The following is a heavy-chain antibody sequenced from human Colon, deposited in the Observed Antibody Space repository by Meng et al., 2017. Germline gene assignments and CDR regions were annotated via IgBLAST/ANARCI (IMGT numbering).Heavy chain of an antibody. V-gene: IGHV4-61*01. CDR3: ARDSGYDKNWFDP. D-gene: IGHD5-12*01. CDR1: GGSVISNSYY. J-gene: IGHJ5*02. Sequence: QLQEAGPGLVRPSETLSLTCTVSGGSVISNSYYWSWIRQPPGKGLEWIGFIYYSGSTNYNPSLKRRVTISVDTSKNQFSLKVSSVTAADTAVYYCARDSGYDKNWFDPWGQGALVTVSS. CDR2: IYYSGST.